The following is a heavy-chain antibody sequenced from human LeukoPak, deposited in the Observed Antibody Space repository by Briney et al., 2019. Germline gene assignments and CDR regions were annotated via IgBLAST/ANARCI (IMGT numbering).Heavy chain of an antibody. CDR2: IKHDGSEK. D-gene: IGHD3-9*01. Sequence: GGSLRLSCAASGFTFSDYRMNWVRQAPGKGLQWVASIKHDGSEKYYVDSLRGRFTISRDNTKNSLDLQMNSLRAEDTALYYCAKAYDILTGYQYNWFDPWGQGTLDTVSS. CDR3: AKAYDILTGYQYNWFDP. V-gene: IGHV3-7*03. J-gene: IGHJ5*02. CDR1: GFTFSDYR.